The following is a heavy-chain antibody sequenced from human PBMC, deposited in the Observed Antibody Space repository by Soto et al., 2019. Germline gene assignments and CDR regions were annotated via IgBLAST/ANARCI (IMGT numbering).Heavy chain of an antibody. CDR2: ISGSGSYI. Sequence: GGSLRLSCTASGFIFSSYTINWVRQAPGKGLEWVSSISGSGSYIYIADSMKGRITISRDNAQNSVHLQMNSLRVEDTAVYYCARAGLEPANAFDVWGQGTKVTVSS. D-gene: IGHD2-2*01. V-gene: IGHV3-21*06. CDR1: GFIFSSYT. J-gene: IGHJ3*01. CDR3: ARAGLEPANAFDV.